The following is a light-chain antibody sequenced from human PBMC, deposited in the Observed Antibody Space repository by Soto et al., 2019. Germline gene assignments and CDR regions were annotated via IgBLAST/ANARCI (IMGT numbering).Light chain of an antibody. CDR3: QQYNKWPLT. CDR1: QSVGGS. V-gene: IGKV3-15*01. CDR2: AAS. Sequence: EIVMTQSPATLSVSPGERATLSCRASQSVGGSLAWYQQRPGQAPRLLIYAASARATGTPARFSGSGSGTEFTLTIRSLQSEDFAVYSCQQYNKWPLTCGQGTKLEIK. J-gene: IGKJ2*01.